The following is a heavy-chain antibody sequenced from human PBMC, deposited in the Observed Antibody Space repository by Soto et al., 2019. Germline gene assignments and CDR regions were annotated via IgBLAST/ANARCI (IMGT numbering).Heavy chain of an antibody. CDR1: GFTFSSYA. CDR2: ISGSGGST. Sequence: EVQLLESGGGLVQPGGSLRLSCAASGFTFSSYAMSWVRQAPGKGLEWVSAISGSGGSTYYADSVKGRFTISRDNSKNTRYLQMNSLRAEDTAVYYCALGSSSSRRYYYYGMDVWGQGTTVTVSS. CDR3: ALGSSSSRRYYYYGMDV. D-gene: IGHD6-13*01. V-gene: IGHV3-23*01. J-gene: IGHJ6*02.